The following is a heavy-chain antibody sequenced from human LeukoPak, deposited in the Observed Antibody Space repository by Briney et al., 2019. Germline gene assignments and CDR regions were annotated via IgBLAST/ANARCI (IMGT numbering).Heavy chain of an antibody. CDR2: ISSSSSYI. J-gene: IGHJ4*02. V-gene: IGHV3-21*01. CDR1: GFTVSSND. D-gene: IGHD2-2*01. CDR3: ARDGGIVVVPAAI. Sequence: GGSLRLSCAASGFTVSSNDMSWVRQAPGKGLEWVSSISSSSSYIYYADSVKGRFTISRDNAKNSLYLQMNSLRAEDTAVYYCARDGGIVVVPAAIWGQGTLVTVSS.